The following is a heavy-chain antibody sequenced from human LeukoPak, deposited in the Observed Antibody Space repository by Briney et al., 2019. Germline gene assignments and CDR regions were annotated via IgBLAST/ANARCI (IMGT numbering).Heavy chain of an antibody. CDR3: ARDSPKGMDV. Sequence: ASVKVSCKASGYTFTSYAISWVRQAPGQGLEWMGIINPSGGSTSYAQKFQGRVTMTRDMSTSTVYMELSSLRSEDTAVYYCARDSPKGMDVWGKGTTVTISS. CDR2: INPSGGST. CDR1: GYTFTSYA. V-gene: IGHV1-46*01. J-gene: IGHJ6*04.